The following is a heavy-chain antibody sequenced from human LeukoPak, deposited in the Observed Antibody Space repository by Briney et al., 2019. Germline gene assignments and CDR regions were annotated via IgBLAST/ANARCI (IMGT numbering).Heavy chain of an antibody. CDR1: SYTFTHHG. J-gene: IGHJ4*02. D-gene: IGHD3-10*01. CDR2: ISGYNGDT. CDR3: ASGLSGSYYNPFDY. V-gene: IGHV1-18*04. Sequence: ASVKVSCKASSYTFTHHGMSWVRQAPGQGLEWMGWISGYNGDTNYAQKFQDRVTMTTDTSTSTAYMALRSLRSDDTAVYYCASGLSGSYYNPFDYWGQGSLVTVSS.